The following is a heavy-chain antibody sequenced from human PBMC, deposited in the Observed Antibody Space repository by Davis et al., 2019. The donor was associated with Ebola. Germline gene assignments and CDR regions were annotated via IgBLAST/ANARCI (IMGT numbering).Heavy chain of an antibody. Sequence: SLTCTLPGRSISSYYWSWIRQPPGKGLEWIGYIYYSGSTNYNPSLKSRVTISVDQSTNQLSLNLSSVTAADTAVYYCARVPPDYWGQGSLVTVSS. V-gene: IGHV4-59*12. CDR1: GRSISSYY. J-gene: IGHJ4*02. CDR3: ARVPPDY. CDR2: IYYSGST.